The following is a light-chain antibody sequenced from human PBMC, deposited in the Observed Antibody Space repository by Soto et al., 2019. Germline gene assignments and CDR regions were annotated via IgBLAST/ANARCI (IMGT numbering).Light chain of an antibody. V-gene: IGLV2-14*01. Sequence: QSVLTQPASVSGSLGQSITISSTGTTSDVGGYDYVSWYQQHPGKGPKLLIYEVRNRPSGVSNRFSGSKPGNTASLTISGLQTDDEADYYCTSYRTTTPYVFGTGTKVTVL. CDR2: EVR. CDR3: TSYRTTTPYV. J-gene: IGLJ1*01. CDR1: TSDVGGYDY.